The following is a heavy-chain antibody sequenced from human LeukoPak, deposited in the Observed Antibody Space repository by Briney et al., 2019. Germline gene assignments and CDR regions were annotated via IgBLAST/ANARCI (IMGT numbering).Heavy chain of an antibody. Sequence: PSETLSLTCTVSGDSISGSGYHWGWIRQPPGKGLDWVGNIHYSGSTYYNPSLKSRVTISVDTSKNQISLKLNSVTAADTAVYYCARDRDSSSSLHGYWGQGTLVTVSS. D-gene: IGHD6-13*01. V-gene: IGHV4-39*07. CDR3: ARDRDSSSSLHGY. J-gene: IGHJ4*02. CDR1: GDSISGSGYH. CDR2: IHYSGST.